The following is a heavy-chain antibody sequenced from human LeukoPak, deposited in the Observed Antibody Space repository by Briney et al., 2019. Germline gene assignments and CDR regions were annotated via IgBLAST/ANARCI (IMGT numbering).Heavy chain of an antibody. CDR3: VLQRLSAAFDY. Sequence: GGSLRLSCAASGFTFDDYTMHWVRQAPGKGLEWVSLISWDGGKTSYADSVKGRFTISRDNSKNSLYPQMNSLRTEDTALYYCVLQRLSAAFDYWGQGTLVTVSS. J-gene: IGHJ4*02. V-gene: IGHV3-43*01. CDR1: GFTFDDYT. D-gene: IGHD6-13*01. CDR2: ISWDGGKT.